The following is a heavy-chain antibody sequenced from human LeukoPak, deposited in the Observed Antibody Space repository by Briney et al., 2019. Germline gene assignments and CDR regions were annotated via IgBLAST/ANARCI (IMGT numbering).Heavy chain of an antibody. Sequence: GGSLRLSCLASGFSVDSNYMSWVRQAPGKGLEWVSVIYSNGKEYYAESAKGRFTISRDSSKNTLYLQMNSLRAEDTAVYYCAKEGEGDHFDYWGQGTLVIVSS. CDR3: AKEGEGDHFDY. CDR2: IYSNGKE. V-gene: IGHV3-66*03. D-gene: IGHD3-16*01. J-gene: IGHJ4*02. CDR1: GFSVDSNY.